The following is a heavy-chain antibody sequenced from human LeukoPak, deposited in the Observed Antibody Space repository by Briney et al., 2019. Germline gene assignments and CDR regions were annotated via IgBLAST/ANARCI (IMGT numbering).Heavy chain of an antibody. Sequence: GESLKISCKGSGYSFTSYWIGWVRQMPGKGLEWMGIIYPGDSDTRYSPSFQGQVTISADKSISTAYLQWSSLKASDTAMYYRARRHLNYDILTGYRYYFDYWGQGTLVTVSS. D-gene: IGHD3-9*01. J-gene: IGHJ4*02. CDR1: GYSFTSYW. V-gene: IGHV5-51*01. CDR3: ARRHLNYDILTGYRYYFDY. CDR2: IYPGDSDT.